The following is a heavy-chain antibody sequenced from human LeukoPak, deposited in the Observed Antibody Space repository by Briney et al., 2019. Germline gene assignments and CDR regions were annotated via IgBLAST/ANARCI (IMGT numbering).Heavy chain of an antibody. D-gene: IGHD6-19*01. CDR1: GHTFTSSA. J-gene: IGHJ4*02. CDR3: ATDLKKGDSGCFDY. V-gene: IGHV7-4-1*02. CDR2: INTNTGNP. Sequence: GASVKVSCKASGHTFTSSALNWVRQAPGQGLEWMGWINTNTGNPTYAQGFTGRFVFSSDTSVSTAYLHISSLKAEDTAVYYCATDLKKGDSGCFDYWGQGTLVTVSS.